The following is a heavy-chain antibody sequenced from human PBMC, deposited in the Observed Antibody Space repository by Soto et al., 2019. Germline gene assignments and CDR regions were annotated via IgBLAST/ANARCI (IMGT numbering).Heavy chain of an antibody. D-gene: IGHD1-7*01. CDR1: GFTFSSYA. Sequence: GGSLRLSCAASGFTFSSYAMHWVRRAPGKGLEWVAVISYDGSNKYYADSVKGRFTISRDNSKNTLYLQMNSLRAEDTAVYYCARVAEVVVVTGTTFDYWGQGTLVTVSS. V-gene: IGHV3-30-3*01. CDR3: ARVAEVVVVTGTTFDY. CDR2: ISYDGSNK. J-gene: IGHJ4*02.